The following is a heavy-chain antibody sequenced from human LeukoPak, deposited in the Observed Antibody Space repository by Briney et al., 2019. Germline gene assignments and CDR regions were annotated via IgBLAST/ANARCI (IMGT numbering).Heavy chain of an antibody. V-gene: IGHV3-23*01. CDR3: VKFRGIQHYNYHMDV. CDR1: GFTFSSYA. Sequence: GGSLRLSCAASGFTFSSYAMSWVRQAPGKGLEWVSGLTGSGGNTYYADSVEGRFTISRDNSKNTLSLQMNSLRAEDVAVYYCVKFRGIQHYNYHMDVWGKGTTVTVSS. D-gene: IGHD3-10*01. J-gene: IGHJ6*03. CDR2: LTGSGGNT.